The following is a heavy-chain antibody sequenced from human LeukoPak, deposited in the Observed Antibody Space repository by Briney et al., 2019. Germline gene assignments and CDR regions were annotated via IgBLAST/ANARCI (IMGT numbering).Heavy chain of an antibody. CDR1: GFTFSSYV. J-gene: IGHJ4*02. D-gene: IGHD3-22*01. V-gene: IGHV3-30*02. Sequence: PGGSLRLSCAVSGFTFSSYVMHWVRQAPGKGLEWVAFIRYVGSNKYYADSVKGRFTISRDNSKNTLYLQMNSLRAEDTAVYYCAKDPNYHYYDSSGYYYASAYYFDYWGQGTLVTVSS. CDR3: AKDPNYHYYDSSGYYYASAYYFDY. CDR2: IRYVGSNK.